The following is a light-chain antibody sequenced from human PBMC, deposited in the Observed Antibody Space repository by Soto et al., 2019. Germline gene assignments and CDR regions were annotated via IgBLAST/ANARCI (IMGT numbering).Light chain of an antibody. Sequence: DIVMTQTPLSSPVTLGQPAAISCRSSQSILHSDDNTYLSWLQQRPGQTPRLLIYNISNRFSGVPDRFSGSGAGTDFTLNISRVEAEDFGVYYCMQATQFPLTFGHGTKVEIK. CDR3: MQATQFPLT. CDR1: QSILHSDDNTY. V-gene: IGKV2-24*01. CDR2: NIS. J-gene: IGKJ1*01.